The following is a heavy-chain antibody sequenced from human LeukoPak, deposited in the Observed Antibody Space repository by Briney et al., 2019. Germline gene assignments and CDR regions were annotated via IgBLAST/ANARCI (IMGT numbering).Heavy chain of an antibody. D-gene: IGHD3-9*01. J-gene: IGHJ4*02. Sequence: SSETLSLTCTVSGGSISSSNYYWGWIRQPPGKGLEWIGSIYYSGNTYYKPSLKSRVTISVDTSMNLFSLKLSSVTAADTAVYYCARARGHYEIVTGYTPPGYYFDYWGQGILVTVSS. CDR3: ARARGHYEIVTGYTPPGYYFDY. V-gene: IGHV4-39*07. CDR2: IYYSGNT. CDR1: GGSISSSNYY.